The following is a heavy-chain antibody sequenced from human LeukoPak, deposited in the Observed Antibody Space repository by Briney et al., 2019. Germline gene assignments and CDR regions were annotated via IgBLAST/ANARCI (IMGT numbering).Heavy chain of an antibody. J-gene: IGHJ5*02. D-gene: IGHD5-12*01. CDR2: IYYSGTT. CDR1: GGSISNSIYY. Sequence: PSETLSLTCTVSGGSISNSIYYWGWIRQPPGEGLEWIGNIYYSGTTSYNPSLKSRVTISVDTSKNQFSLKLRSVTAADTAVYYCARHCMVATGACNWFDPWGQGTLVTVSS. V-gene: IGHV4-39*01. CDR3: ARHCMVATGACNWFDP.